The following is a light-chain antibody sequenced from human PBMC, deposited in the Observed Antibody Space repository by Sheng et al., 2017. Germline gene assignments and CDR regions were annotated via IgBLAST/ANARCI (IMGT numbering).Light chain of an antibody. CDR2: ATS. J-gene: IGKJ4*01. Sequence: EIVLTQSPGTLSLSPGESATLSCRASQSVTNTFLAWYQQRPGQAPRLLMYATSSRATGIPDRFSGTASGTDFTLTISRLEPEDSAVYYCQHYSNWPPITFGGGTKVEIK. V-gene: IGKV3-20*01. CDR1: QSVTNTF. CDR3: QHYSNWPPIT.